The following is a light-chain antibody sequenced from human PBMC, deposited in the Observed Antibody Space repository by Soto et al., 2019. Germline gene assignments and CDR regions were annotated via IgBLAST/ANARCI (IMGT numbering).Light chain of an antibody. V-gene: IGKV3-20*01. CDR1: QSVSNSY. CDR2: GAS. Sequence: EVVLTQSPGTLSLSPGERATLSCRASQSVSNSYLAWYQQKPGQAPRLLIYGASSRATGIPDRFSGSGSGTDFTHTISILEPEDLAVYYCQQYGSSPRTFGQGTKLEI. CDR3: QQYGSSPRT. J-gene: IGKJ2*01.